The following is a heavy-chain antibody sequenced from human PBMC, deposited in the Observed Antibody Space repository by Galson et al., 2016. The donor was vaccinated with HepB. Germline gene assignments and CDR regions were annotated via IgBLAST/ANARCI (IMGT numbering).Heavy chain of an antibody. CDR2: IWYDGSNK. V-gene: IGHV3-33*01. CDR1: GFTFRSYG. Sequence: SLRLPCAASGFTFRSYGMHWVRQAPGKGLEWVAVIWYDGSNKYYGDSVKGRFTISRDNSKNTLYLQMNSLGPEDTAVYYCAAYDTGHFDYWGQGTVVTVSS. D-gene: IGHD3-9*01. CDR3: AAYDTGHFDY. J-gene: IGHJ4*02.